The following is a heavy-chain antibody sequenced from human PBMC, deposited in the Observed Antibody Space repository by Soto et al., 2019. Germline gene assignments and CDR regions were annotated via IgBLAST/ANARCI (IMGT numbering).Heavy chain of an antibody. J-gene: IGHJ6*02. Sequence: SVKVSCKASGFTFTSSAVQWVRQARGQRLEWKGWIVVGSGNTNYAQKFHERVTITRDMSTSTAYMELSSLRSEDTAVYYCAADRGSGWYKIYGMDVWGQGTTVTVSS. V-gene: IGHV1-58*01. CDR3: AADRGSGWYKIYGMDV. CDR1: GFTFTSSA. D-gene: IGHD6-19*01. CDR2: IVVGSGNT.